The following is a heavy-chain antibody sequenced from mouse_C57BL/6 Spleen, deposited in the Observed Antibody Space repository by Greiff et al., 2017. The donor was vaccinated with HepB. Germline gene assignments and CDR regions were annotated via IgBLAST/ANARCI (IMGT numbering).Heavy chain of an antibody. D-gene: IGHD1-1*01. CDR2: IYPGSGNT. V-gene: IGHV1-76*01. J-gene: IGHJ3*01. CDR1: GYTFTDYY. CDR3: ASEGDGSSPFAY. Sequence: VQLQESGAELVRPGASVKLSCKASGYTFTDYYINWVKQRPGQGLEWIARIYPGSGNTYYTEKFKGQATLTAEKSSSTAYMQLSSLTSEDSAVYFCASEGDGSSPFAYWGQRTLVTVSA.